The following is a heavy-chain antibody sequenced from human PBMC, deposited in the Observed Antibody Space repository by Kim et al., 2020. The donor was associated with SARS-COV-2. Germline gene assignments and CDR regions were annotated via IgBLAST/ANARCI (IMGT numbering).Heavy chain of an antibody. J-gene: IGHJ4*02. V-gene: IGHV1-8*01. CDR3: ARGVSSSSGFMWGY. Sequence: ATKFQGRVTMTRNTSISTAYMELSSLRSEDTAVYYCARGVSSSSGFMWGYWGQGTLVTVSS. D-gene: IGHD6-6*01.